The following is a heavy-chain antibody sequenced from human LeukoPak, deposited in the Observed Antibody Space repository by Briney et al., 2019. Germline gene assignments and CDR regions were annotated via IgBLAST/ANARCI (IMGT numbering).Heavy chain of an antibody. V-gene: IGHV1-2*02. J-gene: IGHJ4*02. CDR2: IDPKSGGT. CDR3: ARDPATSYYLDS. CDR1: GYTFTAYY. Sequence: ASVKVSCKASGYTFTAYYLHWVRQAPGQGLEWMGWIDPKSGGTKTAQKFQGRVTMTRDTSMSTVYMELYSLRSDDTAVYSCARDPATSYYLDSWGQGILVTVSS.